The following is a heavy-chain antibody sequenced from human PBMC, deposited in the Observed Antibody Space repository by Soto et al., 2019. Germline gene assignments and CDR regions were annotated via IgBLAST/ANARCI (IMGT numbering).Heavy chain of an antibody. D-gene: IGHD6-13*01. CDR1: GYTLTELS. V-gene: IGHV1-24*01. J-gene: IGHJ4*02. Sequence: ASVKVSCKVSGYTLTELSMHWVRQAPGKGLEWMGGFDPEDGETIYAQKFQGRVTMTEDTSTDTAYMELSSLRSEDTAVYYCATSSIAAAEYYFDYWGQGTLVTVSS. CDR3: ATSSIAAAEYYFDY. CDR2: FDPEDGET.